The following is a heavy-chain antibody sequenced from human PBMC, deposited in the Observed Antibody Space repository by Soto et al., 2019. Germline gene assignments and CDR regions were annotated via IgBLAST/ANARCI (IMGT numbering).Heavy chain of an antibody. V-gene: IGHV1-3*01. Sequence: ASVKVSCKLSGYTFTSYSMHWVRQAPGQRLEWMGWINAGNGNTKYSQKFQGRVTITRDTSASTAYMELSSLRSEDTAVYYCASSQQEYYFDYWGQGTLVTVSS. D-gene: IGHD3-10*01. J-gene: IGHJ4*02. CDR2: INAGNGNT. CDR3: ASSQQEYYFDY. CDR1: GYTFTSYS.